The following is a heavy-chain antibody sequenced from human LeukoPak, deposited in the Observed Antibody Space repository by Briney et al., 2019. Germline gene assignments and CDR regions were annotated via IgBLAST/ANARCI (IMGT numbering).Heavy chain of an antibody. D-gene: IGHD3-16*01. CDR3: AGYYDYVWGSGWFDP. V-gene: IGHV4-59*01. J-gene: IGHJ5*02. CDR1: GGSISSYY. Sequence: SETLSLTCTVSGGSISSYYWSWIRQPAGKGLEWIGYIYYSGSTKYNPSLKSRVTISVDTSKNQFSLKLSSVTAADTAVYYCAGYYDYVWGSGWFDPWGQGTLVTVSS. CDR2: IYYSGST.